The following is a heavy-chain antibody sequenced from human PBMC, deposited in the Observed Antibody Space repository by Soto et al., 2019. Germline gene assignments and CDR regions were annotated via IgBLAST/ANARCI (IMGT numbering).Heavy chain of an antibody. Sequence: GASVKVSCKASGYTFTSYYMHWVRQAPGQRLEWMGWISAYNGNTNYAQKLQGRVTMTTDTSTSTAYMELRSLRSDDTAVYYCARDGAAAGPFDYWGQGTLVTVSS. CDR3: ARDGAAAGPFDY. J-gene: IGHJ4*02. CDR1: GYTFTSYY. D-gene: IGHD6-13*01. CDR2: ISAYNGNT. V-gene: IGHV1-18*04.